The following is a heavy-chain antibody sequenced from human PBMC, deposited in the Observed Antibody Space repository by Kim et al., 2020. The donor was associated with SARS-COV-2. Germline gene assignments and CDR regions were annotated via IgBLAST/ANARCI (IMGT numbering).Heavy chain of an antibody. J-gene: IGHJ6*02. V-gene: IGHV3-33*06. CDR3: AKGDSITMVRGVIIKTYGMDV. Sequence: FAISRDNSKNTLYLQMNSLRAEDTAVYYCAKGDSITMVRGVIIKTYGMDVWGQGTTVTVSS. D-gene: IGHD3-10*01.